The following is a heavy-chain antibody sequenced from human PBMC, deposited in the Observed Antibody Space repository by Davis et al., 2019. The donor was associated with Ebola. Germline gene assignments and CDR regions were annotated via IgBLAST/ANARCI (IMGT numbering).Heavy chain of an antibody. Sequence: SETLSLTCTVSGGSISSSYWSWIRQPPGKGLEWIGYMYYSGSTDYNPSLQSRVTISVDTSKNQFSLRLSSVTAADTAVYYCARGGFRDSFDYWGQGTLVTVSS. CDR3: ARGGFRDSFDY. CDR1: GGSISSSY. V-gene: IGHV4-59*01. J-gene: IGHJ4*02. CDR2: MYYSGST. D-gene: IGHD3-10*01.